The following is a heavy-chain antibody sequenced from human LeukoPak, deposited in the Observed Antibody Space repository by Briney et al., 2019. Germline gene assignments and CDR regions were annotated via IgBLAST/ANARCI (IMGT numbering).Heavy chain of an antibody. CDR1: GFSFSSSG. CDR2: IGSTGTDR. J-gene: IGHJ4*02. CDR3: ATETIGRHYDY. V-gene: IGHV3-21*01. Sequence: TGGSLRLSCGVSGFSFSSSGVKWVRQAPGGGLEWVSSIGSTGTDRFHADSVEGRLTIYRHNANHPLYLQMNSLRAEDTAVYYCATETIGRHYDYWGQGTLLTVSS. D-gene: IGHD1-14*01.